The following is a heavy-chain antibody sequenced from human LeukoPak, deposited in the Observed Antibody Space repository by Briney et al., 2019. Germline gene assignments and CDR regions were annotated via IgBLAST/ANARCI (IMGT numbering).Heavy chain of an antibody. J-gene: IGHJ4*02. Sequence: RGESLKISCKGSGYSFTSYWIGWVRQMPEKGLEWMGIIYPGDSDTRYSPSFQGQVTISADKSISTAYLQWSSLKASDTAMYYCARLSATVNYYFDYWGQGTLVSVSS. V-gene: IGHV5-51*01. D-gene: IGHD5-12*01. CDR3: ARLSATVNYYFDY. CDR2: IYPGDSDT. CDR1: GYSFTSYW.